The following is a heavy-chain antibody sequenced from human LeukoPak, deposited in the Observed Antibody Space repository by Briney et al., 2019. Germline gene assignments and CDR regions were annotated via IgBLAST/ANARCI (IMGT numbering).Heavy chain of an antibody. CDR1: GYTFTGYY. J-gene: IGHJ6*03. CDR3: ARPRRVGYCSSTSCSPYYYYMDV. CDR2: INPNSGGT. Sequence: GASVKVSCKSSGYTFTGYYMHWVRQAPGQGLEWMGWINPNSGGTNYAQKFQGRVTMTRDTSISTAYMELSRLRSDDTAVYYCARPRRVGYCSSTSCSPYYYYMDVWGKGTTVTVSS. D-gene: IGHD2-2*01. V-gene: IGHV1-2*02.